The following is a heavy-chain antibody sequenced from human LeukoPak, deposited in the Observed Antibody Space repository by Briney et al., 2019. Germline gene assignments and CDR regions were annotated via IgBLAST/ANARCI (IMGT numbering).Heavy chain of an antibody. J-gene: IGHJ3*02. Sequence: PSETLSLTCTVSGGSISSSSYSWGWIRQPPGKGLEYIGSIYYSGSTYYNPSLKSRVTISVDTSRNQFSLILTSVTAADTAVYFCARVRAAGSFDIWGQGTMVTVSS. CDR3: ARVRAAGSFDI. CDR2: IYYSGST. V-gene: IGHV4-39*07. CDR1: GGSISSSSYS.